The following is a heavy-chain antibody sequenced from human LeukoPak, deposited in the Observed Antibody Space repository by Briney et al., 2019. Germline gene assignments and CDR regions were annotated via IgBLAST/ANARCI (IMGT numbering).Heavy chain of an antibody. CDR2: IYYIGST. D-gene: IGHD3-10*01. J-gene: IGHJ4*02. CDR1: GGSISSSRYY. CDR3: ARHPALWFGEPLDY. V-gene: IGHV4-39*01. Sequence: PSETLSLTCTVSGGSISSSRYYWGWIRQPPGKGLGWIGSIYYIGSTYYNPSLKRRGTISVDTSKNKFSLKGSAVTAADTAVYYCARHPALWFGEPLDYWGQGTLVTVSS.